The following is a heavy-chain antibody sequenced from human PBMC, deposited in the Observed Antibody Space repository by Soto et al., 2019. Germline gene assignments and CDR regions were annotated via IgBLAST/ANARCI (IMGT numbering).Heavy chain of an antibody. J-gene: IGHJ4*02. CDR1: GFPFITYA. D-gene: IGHD6-6*01. CDR2: ISYDGSNK. Sequence: QVQLVESGGGVVQPGRSLRLSCAASGFPFITYAMHWVRQAPGKGLEWVAVISYDGSNKFYADSVKGRFTISRDNSKNTLYLQMNSLTAEETAVYYCAKGPMAAPYDYWVQGTLVTVSS. CDR3: AKGPMAAPYDY. V-gene: IGHV3-30*04.